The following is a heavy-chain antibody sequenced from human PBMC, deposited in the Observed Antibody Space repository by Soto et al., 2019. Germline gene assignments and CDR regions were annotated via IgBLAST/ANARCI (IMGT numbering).Heavy chain of an antibody. V-gene: IGHV3-33*03. J-gene: IGHJ6*02. CDR3: AIEYSRPSGEGYFYNYGMDV. CDR2: MWFDGGNK. CDR1: GFTVSSYG. D-gene: IGHD4-4*01. Sequence: PGGSLRLSCAASGFTVSSYGTPWVRQAPGKGLEWVAVMWFDGGNKYYADSVRGRFTISRDNSNNRVLLQMNSLRAEDTAVYYCAIEYSRPSGEGYFYNYGMDVWRQGTTVTGSS.